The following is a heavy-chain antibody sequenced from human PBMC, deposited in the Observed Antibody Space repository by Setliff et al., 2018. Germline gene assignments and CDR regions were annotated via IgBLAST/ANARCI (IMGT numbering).Heavy chain of an antibody. CDR2: ISRSSTYI. CDR1: GFTFSTHS. CDR3: ASAGHSGSWFPFDAFHI. J-gene: IGHJ3*02. V-gene: IGHV3-21*01. Sequence: PGGPLRLSCAASGFTFSTHSMNWVRQAPGKGLEWVSSISRSSTYIYYADSMKGRFTISRDNAKNSLYLQMNSLRAEDTAVYYCASAGHSGSWFPFDAFHIWGQGTMVTVSS. D-gene: IGHD6-13*01.